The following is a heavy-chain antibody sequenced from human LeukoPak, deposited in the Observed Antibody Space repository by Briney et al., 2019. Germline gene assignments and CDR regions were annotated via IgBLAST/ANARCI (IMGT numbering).Heavy chain of an antibody. D-gene: IGHD3-10*01. J-gene: IGHJ4*02. Sequence: ASVKVSCKASGYRFTSYGISWVRQAPGQGLEWMGWISAYNGNTNYAQKLQGRVTMTTDTSTSTAYMELRSLRSDDTAVYYCARDRARVLWFGELFSVGYWGQGTLVTVSS. CDR1: GYRFTSYG. CDR3: ARDRARVLWFGELFSVGY. CDR2: ISAYNGNT. V-gene: IGHV1-18*01.